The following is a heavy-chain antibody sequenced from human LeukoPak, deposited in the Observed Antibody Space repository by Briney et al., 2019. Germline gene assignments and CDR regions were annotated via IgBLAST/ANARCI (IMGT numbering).Heavy chain of an antibody. CDR2: IKGKTDGGTT. CDR1: GFTFSNPW. V-gene: IGHV3-15*01. J-gene: IGHJ3*02. Sequence: GGSLRLSCAASGFTFSNPWMNWVRQAPGKGLEWVGRIKGKTDGGTTDYAAPVKGRFTISRDDSKNTLYLQMNSLRAEDTAVYYCARGHYGSGIHQGAFDIWGQGTIVTVSS. D-gene: IGHD3-10*01. CDR3: ARGHYGSGIHQGAFDI.